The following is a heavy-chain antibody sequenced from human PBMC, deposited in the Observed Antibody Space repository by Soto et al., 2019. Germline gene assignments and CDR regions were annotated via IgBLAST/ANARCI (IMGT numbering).Heavy chain of an antibody. D-gene: IGHD3-22*01. CDR3: AREVRYYDSSGYFSDAFDI. Sequence: SETVSLTCAVSGGSISSGGYSWSWIRQPPGKGLEWIGYIYHSGSTYYNPSLKSRVTISVDRSKNQFSLKLSSVTAADTAVYYCAREVRYYDSSGYFSDAFDIWGQGTMVTVSS. V-gene: IGHV4-30-2*01. J-gene: IGHJ3*02. CDR2: IYHSGST. CDR1: GGSISSGGYS.